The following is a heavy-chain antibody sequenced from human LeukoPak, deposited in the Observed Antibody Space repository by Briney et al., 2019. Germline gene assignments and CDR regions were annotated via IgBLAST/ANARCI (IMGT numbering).Heavy chain of an antibody. Sequence: PGGSLRLSCAAPGFTFSSYSMNWVRQTPGKGLEWVSSISSSSSYIYYADSVKGRFTISRDNAKNSLYLQMNSLRAEDTAVYYCAREGYAIWFDPWGQGTLVTVSS. D-gene: IGHD2-8*01. CDR3: AREGYAIWFDP. CDR2: ISSSSSYI. V-gene: IGHV3-21*01. CDR1: GFTFSSYS. J-gene: IGHJ5*02.